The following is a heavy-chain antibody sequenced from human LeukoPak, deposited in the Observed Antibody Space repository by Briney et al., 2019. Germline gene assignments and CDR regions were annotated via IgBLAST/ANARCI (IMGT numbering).Heavy chain of an antibody. CDR1: GFTFGNYW. CDR2: MKGDGSHI. D-gene: IGHD2-8*02. V-gene: IGHV3-7*01. Sequence: GGSLRLSCAASGFTFGNYWMSWVRQAPGGGLQWVASMKGDGSHIYYVDSVKGRFIISRDNARNSLYLQMSSLRVEDTAIYYCARLFGGVTTYDYWGQGAQVTVSS. CDR3: ARLFGGVTTYDY. J-gene: IGHJ4*02.